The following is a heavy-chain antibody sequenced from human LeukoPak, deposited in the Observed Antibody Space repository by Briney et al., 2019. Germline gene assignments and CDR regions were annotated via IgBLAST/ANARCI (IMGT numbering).Heavy chain of an antibody. V-gene: IGHV4-34*01. CDR2: INHSGST. CDR3: ARGSTDIVVVPAAVGWFDP. D-gene: IGHD2-2*01. J-gene: IGHJ5*02. CDR1: GGSFSGYY. Sequence: SETLSLTGAVYGGSFSGYYWSWIRQPPGKGLEWIGEINHSGSTNYNPSLKSRVTIPVDTSKNQFSLKLSSVTAADTAVYYCARGSTDIVVVPAAVGWFDPWGQGTLVTVSS.